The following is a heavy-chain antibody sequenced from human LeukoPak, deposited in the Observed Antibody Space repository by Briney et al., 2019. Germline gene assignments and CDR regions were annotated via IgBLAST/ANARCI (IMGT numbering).Heavy chain of an antibody. D-gene: IGHD2-15*01. CDR1: GFPFSSHA. CDR2: ISNGKT. CDR3: VREAGYCAPVCVKTNWFDP. J-gene: IGHJ5*02. Sequence: HPGGSLRLSCAASGFPFSSHAMSWVRQPPGKGREWVAAISNGKTYYADSVRGRFAISRDDSTNTVYLHMNSLRDEDTALYHCVREAGYCAPVCVKTNWFDPWGQGTLVTVSS. V-gene: IGHV3-23*01.